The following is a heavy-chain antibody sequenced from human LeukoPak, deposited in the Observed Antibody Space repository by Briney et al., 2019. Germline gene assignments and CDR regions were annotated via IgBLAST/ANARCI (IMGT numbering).Heavy chain of an antibody. CDR3: AKDQSGSRNYLAAIYYYYGMDV. CDR2: ISGSGGST. CDR1: GFTFSSYA. V-gene: IGHV3-23*01. D-gene: IGHD3-10*01. J-gene: IGHJ6*02. Sequence: GGSLRLSCAASGFTFSSYAMSWVRQAPGKGLKWVSAISGSGGSTYYADSVKGRFTISRDNSKNTLYLQMNSLRAEDTAVYYCAKDQSGSRNYLAAIYYYYGMDVWGQGTTVTVSS.